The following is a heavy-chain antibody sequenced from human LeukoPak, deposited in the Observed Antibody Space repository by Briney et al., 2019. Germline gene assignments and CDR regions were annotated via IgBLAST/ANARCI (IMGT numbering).Heavy chain of an antibody. CDR3: ARVVTMVRGPYYYYYYMDV. Sequence: ASVKVSCKASGYTFTSYDINWVRQATGQGLEWMGWMNPNSGNTGYAQKFQGRVTITRNTSISTAYMELSSLRSEDTAVYYCARVVTMVRGPYYYYYYMDVWGKGTTVTVSS. CDR2: MNPNSGNT. D-gene: IGHD3-10*01. V-gene: IGHV1-8*03. CDR1: GYTFTSYD. J-gene: IGHJ6*03.